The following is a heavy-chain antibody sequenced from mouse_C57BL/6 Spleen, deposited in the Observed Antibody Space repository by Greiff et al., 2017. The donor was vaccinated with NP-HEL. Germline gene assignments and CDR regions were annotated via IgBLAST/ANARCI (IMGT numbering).Heavy chain of an antibody. CDR2: LSSGGDYI. CDR3: TRDLLDSSGRNAMGY. D-gene: IGHD3-2*02. CDR1: GFTFSSYA. J-gene: IGHJ4*01. V-gene: IGHV5-9-1*02. Sequence: EVKLVESGEGLVKPGGSLKLSCAASGFTFSSYAMSWVRQTPEKRLEWVAYLSSGGDYIYYADTVKGRFTISRDNARNTLYLQMSSLKSEDTAMYYCTRDLLDSSGRNAMGYWGQGTSVTVSS.